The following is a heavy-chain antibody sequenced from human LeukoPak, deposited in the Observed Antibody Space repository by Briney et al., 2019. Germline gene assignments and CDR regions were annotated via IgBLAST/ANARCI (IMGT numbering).Heavy chain of an antibody. J-gene: IGHJ6*04. CDR2: LYTSGNT. D-gene: IGHD3-10*01. Sequence: AETLSLTCTVSGGSISSYYWSWIRQPAGKGLEWIGRLYTSGNTNYNPSLKSRVTLSVVTSKNEFSLKLNSVTAADTAVYYCARAPAFMVRGVIGYYGMDVWGKGTTVTVSS. CDR1: GGSISSYY. V-gene: IGHV4-4*07. CDR3: ARAPAFMVRGVIGYYGMDV.